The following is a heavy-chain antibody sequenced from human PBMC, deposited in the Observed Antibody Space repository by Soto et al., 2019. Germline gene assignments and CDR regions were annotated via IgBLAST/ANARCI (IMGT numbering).Heavy chain of an antibody. V-gene: IGHV3-21*01. D-gene: IGHD1-26*01. CDR2: INGRGNYI. CDR1: GFTFSTYT. J-gene: IGHJ4*02. Sequence: EVQVVESGGDLVKPGGSLRLSCASSGFTFSTYTMNWVRQAPGKGLEWVSSINGRGNYIYYAESVKGRFTISRDNAKNSLYLQMDRLRAADTALYYCVREDGKVGTNSAFDYWGLGALVTVSS. CDR3: VREDGKVGTNSAFDY.